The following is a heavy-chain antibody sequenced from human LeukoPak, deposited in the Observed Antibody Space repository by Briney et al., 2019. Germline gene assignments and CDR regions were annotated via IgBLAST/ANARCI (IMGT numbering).Heavy chain of an antibody. CDR1: GGSISSYY. D-gene: IGHD6-6*01. CDR2: IYYSGST. Sequence: SETLSLTCTVSGGSISSYYWSWIRQPPGKGLEWIGYIYYSGSTNYNPSLKSRVTISVDTSKNQFSLKLSSVTAADTAVYYCARDLSSSIPNPYGMDVWAQGTTATVSS. V-gene: IGHV4-59*01. CDR3: ARDLSSSIPNPYGMDV. J-gene: IGHJ6*02.